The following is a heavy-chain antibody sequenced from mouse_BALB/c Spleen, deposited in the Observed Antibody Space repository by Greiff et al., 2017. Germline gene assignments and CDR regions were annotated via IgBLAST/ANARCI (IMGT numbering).Heavy chain of an antibody. V-gene: IGHV5-6*01. D-gene: IGHD1-1*01. CDR2: ISSGGSYT. J-gene: IGHJ4*01. CDR1: GFTFSSYG. CDR3: ARQSTTVVVEY. Sequence: VQLKQSGGDLVKPGGSLKLSCAASGFTFSSYGMSWVRQTPDKRLEWVATISSGGSYTYYPDSVKGRFTISRDNAKNTLYLQMSSLKSEDTAMYYCARQSTTVVVEYWGEGTTGTVAA.